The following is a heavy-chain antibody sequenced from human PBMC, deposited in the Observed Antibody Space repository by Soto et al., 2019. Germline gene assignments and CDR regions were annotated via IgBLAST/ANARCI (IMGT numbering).Heavy chain of an antibody. V-gene: IGHV4-61*01. Sequence: QVQLQESGPGLVKPSETLSLTCTVSGGSVSSGSYYWSWIRQPPGKGLAWIGYIYYSGSTNYNPSLKSRVTRSVDTSKNQFSLKLSSVTAADTAVYYCARAPEYSDGYSHGMDVWGQGTTVTVSS. CDR3: ARAPEYSDGYSHGMDV. D-gene: IGHD5-18*01. CDR1: GGSVSSGSYY. J-gene: IGHJ6*02. CDR2: IYYSGST.